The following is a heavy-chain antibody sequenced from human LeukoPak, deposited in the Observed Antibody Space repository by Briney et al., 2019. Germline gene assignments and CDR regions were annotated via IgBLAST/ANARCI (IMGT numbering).Heavy chain of an antibody. CDR1: RGSISSYY. V-gene: IGHV4-59*01. CDR2: IYYSGST. Sequence: SETLSLTCTVSRGSISSYYWCWIRQPPGKGLEWIGYIYYSGSTNYNPSLKSRVTISVDTSKNQFSLKLSSVTAADTAVYYCARFLAGRWFDPWGQGTLVTVSS. D-gene: IGHD3-3*02. J-gene: IGHJ5*02. CDR3: ARFLAGRWFDP.